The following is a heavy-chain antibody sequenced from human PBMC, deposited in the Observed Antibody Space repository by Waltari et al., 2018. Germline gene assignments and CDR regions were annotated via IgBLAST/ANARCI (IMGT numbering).Heavy chain of an antibody. CDR1: GGSFSGYY. Sequence: QVQLQQWGAGLLKPSETPSLTCAVYGGSFSGYYWSWIRQPPGKGLEWIGEINHSGSTNYNPSLKSRVTISVDTSKNQFSLKLSSVTAADTAVYYCARGPGYCSSTSCYEYWFDPWGQGTLVTVSS. D-gene: IGHD2-2*01. CDR2: INHSGST. J-gene: IGHJ5*02. V-gene: IGHV4-34*01. CDR3: ARGPGYCSSTSCYEYWFDP.